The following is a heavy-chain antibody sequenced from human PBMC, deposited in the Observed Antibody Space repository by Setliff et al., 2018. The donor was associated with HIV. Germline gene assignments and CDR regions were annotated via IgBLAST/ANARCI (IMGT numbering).Heavy chain of an antibody. Sequence: ASVKVSCKTSGDTLSSYAITWVRQAPGQGLEWMGWISAYNGNTNYAQKLQGRVTMTTDTSTSTAYMDLRSLRSDDTAVYYCAKCSEMLGTPATSSGYYCGWFDPWGQGTLVTVSS. CDR3: AKCSEMLGTPATSSGYYCGWFDP. J-gene: IGHJ5*02. D-gene: IGHD3-22*01. CDR1: GDTLSSYA. V-gene: IGHV1-18*01. CDR2: ISAYNGNT.